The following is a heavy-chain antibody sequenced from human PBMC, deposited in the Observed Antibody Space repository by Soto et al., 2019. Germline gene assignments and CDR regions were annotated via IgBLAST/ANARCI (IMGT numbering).Heavy chain of an antibody. D-gene: IGHD6-13*01. Sequence: GGSLRLSCAASGFTFSSYGMHWVRQAPGKGLEWVAVIWYDGSNKYYADSVKGRFTISRDNSKNTLYLQMNSLRAEDTAVYYCAREALGIAAAGPAFDIWGQGTMVTVSS. CDR1: GFTFSSYG. J-gene: IGHJ3*02. CDR2: IWYDGSNK. CDR3: AREALGIAAAGPAFDI. V-gene: IGHV3-33*01.